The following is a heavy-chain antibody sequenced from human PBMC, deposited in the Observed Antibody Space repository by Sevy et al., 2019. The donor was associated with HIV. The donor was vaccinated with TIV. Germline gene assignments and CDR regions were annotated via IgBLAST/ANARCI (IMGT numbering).Heavy chain of an antibody. CDR2: ISYDGSNK. Sequence: GGSLRLSCAASGFTFSSYGMHWVRQAPGKGLEWVAVISYDGSNKYYADSVKGRFTISRDNSKNTLYLQMNSLRAEDTAVYYCAKDYGGNSGGAFDNWGQGTMVTVSS. D-gene: IGHD4-17*01. J-gene: IGHJ3*02. V-gene: IGHV3-30*18. CDR1: GFTFSSYG. CDR3: AKDYGGNSGGAFDN.